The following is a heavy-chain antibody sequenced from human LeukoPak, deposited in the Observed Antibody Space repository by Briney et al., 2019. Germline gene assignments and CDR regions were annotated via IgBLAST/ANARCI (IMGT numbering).Heavy chain of an antibody. D-gene: IGHD6-6*01. CDR3: ARGARYSDS. CDR1: GGSISSHY. CDR2: IYFSGST. Sequence: SETLSLTCTVSGGSISSHYWSWIRQPPGEGLEWIGYIYFSGSTNYNPSLKSRVAILIDTSKNQFSLKLSSVTAADTAVYYCARGARYSDSWGQGTLVAVSS. V-gene: IGHV4-59*11. J-gene: IGHJ4*02.